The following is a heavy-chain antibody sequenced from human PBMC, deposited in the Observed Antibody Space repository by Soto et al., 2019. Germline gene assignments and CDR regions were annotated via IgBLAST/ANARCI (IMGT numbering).Heavy chain of an antibody. V-gene: IGHV3-11*01. CDR1: GFTFSDYY. D-gene: IGHD3-3*01. Sequence: GALRLSCAASGFTFSDYYMSWIRQVPGKGLEWVSYISSSGSTIYYADSVKGRFTISRDNAKNSLYLQMNSLRAEDTAVYYCARTTYYDFWIGYYTGSWFDPWGQGTLVTVSS. CDR2: ISSSGSTI. CDR3: ARTTYYDFWIGYYTGSWFDP. J-gene: IGHJ5*02.